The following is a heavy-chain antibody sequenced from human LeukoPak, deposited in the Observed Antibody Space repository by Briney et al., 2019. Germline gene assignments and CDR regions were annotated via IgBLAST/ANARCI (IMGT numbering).Heavy chain of an antibody. CDR3: ARASGGWDLDY. J-gene: IGHJ4*01. CDR2: FTSSGTYI. Sequence: PGGPLRLSCAASGFTFNVFHLNWVRRAPGKGLVWISSFTSSGTYITYADSIQGRFTISRENAKNSLYLQMNSLRVDDTALYYCARASGGWDLDYWGHGTLVTVSS. CDR1: GFTFNVFH. V-gene: IGHV3-21*01. D-gene: IGHD1-26*01.